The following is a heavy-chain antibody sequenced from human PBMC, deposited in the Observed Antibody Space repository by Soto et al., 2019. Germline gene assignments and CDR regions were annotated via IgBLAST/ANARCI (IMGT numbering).Heavy chain of an antibody. V-gene: IGHV4-34*01. D-gene: IGHD6-6*01. CDR2: INHSGST. CDR3: ARGGRIAARRPYYYYYMDV. J-gene: IGHJ6*03. CDR1: GGSFSGYY. Sequence: PSETLSLTCAVYGGSFSGYYWSWIRQPPGKGLEWIGEINHSGSTNYNPSLKSRVTISVDTSKNQFSLKLSSVTAADTAVYYCARGGRIAARRPYYYYYMDVWGKGTTVTVSS.